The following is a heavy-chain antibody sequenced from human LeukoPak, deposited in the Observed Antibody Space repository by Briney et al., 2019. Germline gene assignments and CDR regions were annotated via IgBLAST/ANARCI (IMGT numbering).Heavy chain of an antibody. J-gene: IGHJ5*02. CDR3: AKKYNTGLDP. Sequence: SETLSLTCTVSGDSISSSSYYWGWIRQPPGKGLEWIGSIYYSGSTYYNPSLKSRFTISVDTSKNQFSLKLSSVTAADTAVYYCAKKYNTGLDPWGQGTLVTVSS. D-gene: IGHD1-14*01. CDR2: IYYSGST. CDR1: GDSISSSSYY. V-gene: IGHV4-39*01.